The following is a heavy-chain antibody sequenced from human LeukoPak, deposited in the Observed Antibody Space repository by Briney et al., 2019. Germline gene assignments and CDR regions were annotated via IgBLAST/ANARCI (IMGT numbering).Heavy chain of an antibody. Sequence: PGGSLRLSCAASGFTFSSYSMNWARQAPGKGLEWVSSISSSSSYIYYADSVKGRFTISRDNAKNSLYLQMNSLRAEDTAVYYCARDRGNSSSWYHRWFDPWGQGTLVTVSS. CDR3: ARDRGNSSSWYHRWFDP. J-gene: IGHJ5*02. V-gene: IGHV3-21*01. D-gene: IGHD6-13*01. CDR2: ISSSSSYI. CDR1: GFTFSSYS.